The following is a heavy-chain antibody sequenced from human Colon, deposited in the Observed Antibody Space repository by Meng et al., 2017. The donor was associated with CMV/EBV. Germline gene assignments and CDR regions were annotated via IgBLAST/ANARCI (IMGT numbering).Heavy chain of an antibody. CDR2: IFHSGAS. CDR1: GGSLIGTNW. CDR3: ADPPAGS. J-gene: IGHJ4*02. V-gene: IGHV4-4*01. Sequence: LSLTCVVSGGSLIGTNWWNWVRQPPGGGLEWIGEIFHSGASNYNPSLKSRATISIDNSKNQFSLRLTSVTVADTAVYFCADPPAGSWGQGVLVTVSS.